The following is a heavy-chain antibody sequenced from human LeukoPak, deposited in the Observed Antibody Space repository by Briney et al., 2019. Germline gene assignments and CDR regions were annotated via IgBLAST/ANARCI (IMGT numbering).Heavy chain of an antibody. CDR3: ARGAYFYGSGIDWFDP. J-gene: IGHJ5*02. CDR1: GYSISSGYY. D-gene: IGHD3-10*01. CDR2: IYHSGST. Sequence: SETLSLTCTVSGYSISSGYYWGWIRPPPGKGLEWIASIYHSGSTYYNPSLKSRVTISLDTSKNQFSLKLSSVTAADTAVYYCARGAYFYGSGIDWFDPWGQGTLITVSS. V-gene: IGHV4-38-2*02.